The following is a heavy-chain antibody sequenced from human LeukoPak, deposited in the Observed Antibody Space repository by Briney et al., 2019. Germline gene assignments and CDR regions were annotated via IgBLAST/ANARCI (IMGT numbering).Heavy chain of an antibody. Sequence: GGSLRLSCAASGFTLSAYSMNWVRQAPGKGLEWVSYTSPSSNYKYYADSLKGRITISRDNAKNSLYLQMNSLRAEDTAVYYCAREGYDLSQDYFAMDVRGQGTTVTVSS. CDR3: AREGYDLSQDYFAMDV. J-gene: IGHJ6*02. CDR1: GFTLSAYS. D-gene: IGHD3/OR15-3a*01. V-gene: IGHV3-21*01. CDR2: TSPSSNYK.